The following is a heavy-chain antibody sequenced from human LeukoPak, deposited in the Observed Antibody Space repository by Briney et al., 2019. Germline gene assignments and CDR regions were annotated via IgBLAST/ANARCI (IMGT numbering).Heavy chain of an antibody. CDR1: GGSFSGYY. CDR2: INHSGST. V-gene: IGHV4-34*01. D-gene: IGHD6-13*01. CDR3: ARYSSSLVFDY. J-gene: IGHJ4*02. Sequence: PSETLSLTCAVYGGSFSGYYWSWIRQPPGKGLEWIGEINHSGSTNYNPSLKSRVTISVDTSKNQFSLKLSSVTAADTAVYYCARYSSSLVFDYWGQGILVTVSS.